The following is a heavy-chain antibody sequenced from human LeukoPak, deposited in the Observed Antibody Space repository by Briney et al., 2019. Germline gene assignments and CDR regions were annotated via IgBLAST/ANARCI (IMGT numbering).Heavy chain of an antibody. CDR1: GFMFSSYW. CDR3: ATDDILTGYYSGY. Sequence: GGSLRLSCAASGFMFSSYWMHWVRQPPGKGLVWVSRINSDGSSTGYADSVKGRFTISRDNAKNTLYLQMNSLRAEDTAVYYCATDDILTGYYSGYWGQGTLVTVSS. V-gene: IGHV3-74*01. J-gene: IGHJ4*02. D-gene: IGHD3-9*01. CDR2: INSDGSST.